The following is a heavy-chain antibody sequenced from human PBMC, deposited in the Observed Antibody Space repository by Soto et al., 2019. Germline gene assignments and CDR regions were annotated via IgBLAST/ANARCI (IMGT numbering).Heavy chain of an antibody. J-gene: IGHJ4*02. CDR1: GFTFNSYA. CDR2: ISGSGGST. CDR3: AKDQAPFPVLFDQ. Sequence: VQLLESGGDLVQPGGSLRLSCAASGFTFNSYAMSWVRQAPGKGLEWVSGISGSGGSTYYADSVKGRFTISRDNSKNTLLLQMNSLRAEDTALYYCAKDQAPFPVLFDQWGQGTQVTVSS. D-gene: IGHD6-6*01. V-gene: IGHV3-23*01.